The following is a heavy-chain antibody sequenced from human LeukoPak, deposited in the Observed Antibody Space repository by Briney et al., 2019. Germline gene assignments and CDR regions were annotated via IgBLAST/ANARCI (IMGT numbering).Heavy chain of an antibody. D-gene: IGHD1-26*01. J-gene: IGHJ3*02. CDR2: IYYSGST. Sequence: SETLSLTCTVSGGSISSSSYYWGWIRQPPGKGLEWIGNIYYSGSTYYNPSLKSRVTISVDTSRNQFSLMLSSVTAADTAVYYCARLGGTYDAFDIWGQGTMVTVSS. CDR1: GGSISSSSYY. CDR3: ARLGGTYDAFDI. V-gene: IGHV4-39*01.